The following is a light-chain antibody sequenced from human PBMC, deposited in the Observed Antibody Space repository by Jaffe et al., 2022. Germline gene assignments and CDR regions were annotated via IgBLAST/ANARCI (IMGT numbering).Light chain of an antibody. J-gene: IGKJ2*01. Sequence: DIQMTQSPTTLSASVGDRVTITCRASQSISSWLAWYQQKPGKAPNLLIYKASSLEGGVPSRFSGSGSGTEFTLTISSLQPDDFATYYCQQYSSYSPGYTFGQGTKLEIK. V-gene: IGKV1-5*03. CDR1: QSISSW. CDR2: KAS. CDR3: QQYSSYSPGYT.